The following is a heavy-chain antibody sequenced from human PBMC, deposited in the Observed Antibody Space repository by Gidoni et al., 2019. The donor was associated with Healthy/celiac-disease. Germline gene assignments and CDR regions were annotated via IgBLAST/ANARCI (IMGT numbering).Heavy chain of an antibody. CDR1: GFTFSRYA. D-gene: IGHD4-17*01. Sequence: QVQLVESGGGVVQPGRSLRLSCAASGFTFSRYAMHWVRQAPGKGLEWVAVISYDGSNKYYADSVKGRFTISRDNSKNTLYLQMNSLRAEDTAVYYCARDLAYGDYYYGMDVWGQGTTVTVSS. CDR3: ARDLAYGDYYYGMDV. V-gene: IGHV3-30-3*01. J-gene: IGHJ6*02. CDR2: ISYDGSNK.